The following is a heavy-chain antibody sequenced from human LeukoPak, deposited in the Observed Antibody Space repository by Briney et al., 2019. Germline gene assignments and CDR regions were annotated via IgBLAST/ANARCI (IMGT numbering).Heavy chain of an antibody. J-gene: IGHJ4*02. CDR1: GFTFSSYE. CDR2: ISSSGSTI. V-gene: IGHV3-48*03. Sequence: GGSLRLSCAASGFTFSSYEMNWVRQAPGKGLEWVSYISSSGSTIYYADSVKGRFTNSRDNSKNTLYLQMNSLRAEDTAIYYCATQNFDYWGQGTLVTVSS. CDR3: ATQNFDY.